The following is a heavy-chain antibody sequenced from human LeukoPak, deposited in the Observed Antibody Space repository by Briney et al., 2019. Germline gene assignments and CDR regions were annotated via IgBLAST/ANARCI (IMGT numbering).Heavy chain of an antibody. CDR3: ARVPSWKGYMDV. CDR2: INHDGSST. V-gene: IGHV3-74*01. D-gene: IGHD1-1*01. Sequence: GGSLRLSCATSGFTFTTFWMHWVRQAPGKGLVWVSRINHDGSSTNYADSVKGRFTISRDNAKNSLYLQMSSLRAEDTAVYYCARVPSWKGYMDVWGKGTTVTVSS. CDR1: GFTFTTFW. J-gene: IGHJ6*03.